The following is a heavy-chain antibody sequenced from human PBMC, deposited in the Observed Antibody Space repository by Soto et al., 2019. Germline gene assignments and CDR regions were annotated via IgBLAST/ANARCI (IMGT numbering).Heavy chain of an antibody. CDR2: IHNSGST. CDR1: GGSMTSHDYY. J-gene: IGHJ3*02. V-gene: IGHV4-30-4*01. CDR3: ARGEVRGPFDI. D-gene: IGHD3-10*01. Sequence: QQQLQESGPGLVKPSQTLSLTCTVSGGSMTSHDYYWSWIRQPPGKGLEWIGYIHNSGSTYYNPSLKSRLTISSDMSKNQFSLRLNSVTAADTALYFCARGEVRGPFDIWGQGTKVTGSS.